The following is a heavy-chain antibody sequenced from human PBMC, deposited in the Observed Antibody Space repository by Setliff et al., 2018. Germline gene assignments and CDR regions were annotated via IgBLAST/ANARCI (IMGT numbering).Heavy chain of an antibody. D-gene: IGHD3-3*01. CDR1: GLSYTNDW. J-gene: IGHJ5*02. Sequence: GGSLRLSCTASGLSYTNDWVSWVRQAPGKGLEWLASINQDGSDQFYVESVKGRFTISRDNAKNSLYLQINSLRVEDTAVYYCARDVFDFRTGQAGPWGQGTLVTVSS. CDR2: INQDGSDQ. CDR3: ARDVFDFRTGQAGP. V-gene: IGHV3-7*01.